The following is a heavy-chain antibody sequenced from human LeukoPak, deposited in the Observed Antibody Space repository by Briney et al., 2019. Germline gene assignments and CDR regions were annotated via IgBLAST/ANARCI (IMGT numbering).Heavy chain of an antibody. Sequence: PGGSLRLSCAPSGFTLRIYAMSCVREAPGEGLEWVSAICGSGGSTYYDDSVKGRFTISRDNSKNTLCLQMNSLRAEDTAVYYCATADQLLCFGELSYYFDYWGQGTLVTVSS. V-gene: IGHV3-23*01. D-gene: IGHD3-10*01. CDR1: GFTLRIYA. J-gene: IGHJ4*02. CDR3: ATADQLLCFGELSYYFDY. CDR2: ICGSGGST.